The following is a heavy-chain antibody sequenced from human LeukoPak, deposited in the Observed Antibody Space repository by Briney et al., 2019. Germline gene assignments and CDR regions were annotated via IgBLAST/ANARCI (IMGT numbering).Heavy chain of an antibody. Sequence: GSLRLPCESAGATFRNSAMSWVRQAPGKGLEWVSAISGSGGSTYYADSGKGRVTISRDNSKNTLYLQMNSLRAEDTAVYYCAKAGEYYDSSPCRFAYWGEVTLVT. CDR1: GATFRNSA. CDR2: ISGSGGST. J-gene: IGHJ4*02. V-gene: IGHV3-23*01. D-gene: IGHD3-22*01. CDR3: AKAGEYYDSSPCRFAY.